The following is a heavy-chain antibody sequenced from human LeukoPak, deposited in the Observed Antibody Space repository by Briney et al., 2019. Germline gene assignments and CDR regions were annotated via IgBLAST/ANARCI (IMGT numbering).Heavy chain of an antibody. CDR1: GFTFSSYA. D-gene: IGHD2/OR15-2a*01. J-gene: IGHJ3*02. V-gene: IGHV3-23*01. CDR2: LSGGSTTT. CDR3: AKLTRSLSNAFDI. Sequence: GGSLRLSCAASGFTFSSYAMIWVRQAPGKGLEWVSTLSGGSTTTYYADSVKGRFTISRDNSKNTLSLQMNSLRAEDTAVYYCAKLTRSLSNAFDIWGQGTMVTVSS.